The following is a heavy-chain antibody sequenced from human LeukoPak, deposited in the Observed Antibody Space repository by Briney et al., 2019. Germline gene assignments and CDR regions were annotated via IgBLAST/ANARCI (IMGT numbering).Heavy chain of an antibody. Sequence: SETLSLTCTVSGGSISSYYWSWIRQPPGKGLEWIGYIYYSGSTNYNPSLKSRVTISVATSKNQFYLKLSSVTAADTAVYYCARTVVAAHNWFDPWGQGTLVTVSS. CDR2: IYYSGST. V-gene: IGHV4-59*01. CDR3: ARTVVAAHNWFDP. D-gene: IGHD4-23*01. CDR1: GGSISSYY. J-gene: IGHJ5*02.